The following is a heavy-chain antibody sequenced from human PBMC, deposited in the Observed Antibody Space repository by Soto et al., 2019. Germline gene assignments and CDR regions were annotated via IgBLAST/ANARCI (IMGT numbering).Heavy chain of an antibody. D-gene: IGHD3-16*02. CDR1: GFTFSSYA. CDR3: ARSDYVWGSYRIYDAFDI. V-gene: IGHV3-30-3*01. J-gene: IGHJ3*02. CDR2: ISYDGSNK. Sequence: GGSLRLSCAASGFTFSSYAMHWVRQAPGKGLEWVAVISYDGSNKYYADSVKGRFTISRDNSKNTLYLQMNSLRAEDTAVYYCARSDYVWGSYRIYDAFDIWGQGTMVPVSS.